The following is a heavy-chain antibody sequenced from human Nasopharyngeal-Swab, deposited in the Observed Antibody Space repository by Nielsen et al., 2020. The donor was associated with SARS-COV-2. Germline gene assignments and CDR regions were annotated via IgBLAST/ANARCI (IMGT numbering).Heavy chain of an antibody. CDR2: ISGSGGST. Sequence: GESLKISCAASGFTFSSYAISWVRQAPGKGLEWVSAISGSGGSTYYADSVKGRFTISRDNSKNTLYLQMNSLRAEDTAVYYCGEYNWNYGGIDYWGQGTLVTVSS. V-gene: IGHV3-23*01. CDR3: GEYNWNYGGIDY. D-gene: IGHD1-7*01. J-gene: IGHJ4*02. CDR1: GFTFSSYA.